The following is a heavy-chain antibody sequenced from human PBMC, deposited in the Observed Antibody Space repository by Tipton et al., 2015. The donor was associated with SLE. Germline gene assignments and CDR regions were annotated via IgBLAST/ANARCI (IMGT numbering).Heavy chain of an antibody. V-gene: IGHV4-38-2*02. J-gene: IGHJ3*02. CDR2: IYYSGST. CDR1: GYSISSGYY. D-gene: IGHD1-26*01. CDR3: ARHPYSGSYLDAFDI. Sequence: TLSLTCTVSGYSISSGYYWGWIRQPPGKGLEWIGSIYYSGSTYYNPSLKSRVTISVDTSKNQFSLKLSSVTAADTAVYYCARHPYSGSYLDAFDIWGQGTMVTVSS.